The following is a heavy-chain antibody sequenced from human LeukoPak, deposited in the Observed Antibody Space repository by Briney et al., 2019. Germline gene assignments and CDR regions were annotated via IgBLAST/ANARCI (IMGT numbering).Heavy chain of an antibody. CDR2: INHSGST. CDR1: GGSFSGYY. V-gene: IGHV4-34*01. D-gene: IGHD4-17*01. Sequence: PSETLSLTCAVYGGSFSGYYWSWIRQPPGKGLGWIGEINHSGSTNYNPSLKSRVTISVDTSKNQFSLKLSSVTAADTAVYYCARADYGGPGDYWGQGTLVTVSS. CDR3: ARADYGGPGDY. J-gene: IGHJ4*02.